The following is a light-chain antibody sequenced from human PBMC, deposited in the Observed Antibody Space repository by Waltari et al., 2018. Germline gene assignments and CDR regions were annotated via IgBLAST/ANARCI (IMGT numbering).Light chain of an antibody. CDR2: RNN. CDR3: AAWDDSLSGWV. CDR1: SSNIGSNY. Sequence: QSVLTQPPSASGTPGPRVTISCSGSSSNIGSNYVSWYQQLPGTAPKLPNYRNNQRPSGVPDRFSGSKSGTSASLAISGLRSEDEADYYCAAWDDSLSGWVFGGGTKLTVL. J-gene: IGLJ3*02. V-gene: IGLV1-47*01.